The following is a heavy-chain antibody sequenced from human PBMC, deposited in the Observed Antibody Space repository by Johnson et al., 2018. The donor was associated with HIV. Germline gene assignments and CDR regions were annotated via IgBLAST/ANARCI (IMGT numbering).Heavy chain of an antibody. J-gene: IGHJ3*02. CDR3: AREGPEPWAFDI. D-gene: IGHD1-14*01. V-gene: IGHV3-30*14. CDR2: ISYDGSNK. CDR1: GFTFSSYA. Sequence: QVQLAESGGGVVQPGRSLRLSCAASGFTFSSYAMHWVRQAPGKGLEWVAVISYDGSNKYYANSVKGRFTISRDNSKNTLYLQMGSLRAEDMAVYYCAREGPEPWAFDIWGQGTMVTVSS.